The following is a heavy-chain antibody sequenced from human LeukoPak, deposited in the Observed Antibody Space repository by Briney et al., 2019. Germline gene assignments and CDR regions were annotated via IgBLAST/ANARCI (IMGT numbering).Heavy chain of an antibody. D-gene: IGHD5-12*01. Sequence: PGGSLGLSCAASGFTFSSYGMHWVRQAPGKGLEWVAVIWYDGSNKYYADSVKGRFTISRDNSKNTLYLQMNSLRAEDTAVYYCANSYDDAFDIWGQGTMVTVSS. CDR1: GFTFSSYG. CDR3: ANSYDDAFDI. J-gene: IGHJ3*02. V-gene: IGHV3-33*06. CDR2: IWYDGSNK.